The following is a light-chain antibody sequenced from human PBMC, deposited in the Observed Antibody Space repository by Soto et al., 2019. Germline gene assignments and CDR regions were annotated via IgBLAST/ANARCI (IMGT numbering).Light chain of an antibody. CDR3: QQYDNLPFG. CDR1: QDSTNY. Sequence: DIQMSQSPSSLSASVRDGVTITCQASQDSTNYLNWYQHKPGKPPKLLIYDASNLETGVPSRFSGSGSGTAVTFTISSLQPEDIATYYCQQYDNLPFGFGGGTKVEIK. J-gene: IGKJ4*01. V-gene: IGKV1-33*01. CDR2: DAS.